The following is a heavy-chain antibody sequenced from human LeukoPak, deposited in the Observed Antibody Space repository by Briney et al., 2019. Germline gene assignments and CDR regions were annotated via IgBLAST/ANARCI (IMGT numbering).Heavy chain of an antibody. CDR3: ARDDY. CDR2: IDTNTGNP. J-gene: IGHJ4*02. Sequence: ASVKVSCKASGNTFTRFAINWVRQAPGQGLEWMGWIDTNTGNPTYAQDSTGRFVFSLDTSVSTAYLQISSLKTEDTAVYYCARDDYWGQGTPVTVSS. V-gene: IGHV7-4-1*02. CDR1: GNTFTRFA.